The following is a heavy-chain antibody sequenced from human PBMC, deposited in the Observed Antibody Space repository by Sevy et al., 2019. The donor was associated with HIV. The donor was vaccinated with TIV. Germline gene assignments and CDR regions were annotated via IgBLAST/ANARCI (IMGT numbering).Heavy chain of an antibody. D-gene: IGHD1-7*01. Sequence: SETLSLTCAVSGYSISSDDYWVWIRQPPGKGLKWIGNIYHSGNTYYNPSLKSRVTMSLDTSMNQFSLRLTSVTAADTAVYYCARTLRGNFETRATAFNIWGQGTMVTVSS. CDR2: IYHSGNT. V-gene: IGHV4-38-2*01. CDR1: GYSISSDDY. CDR3: ARTLRGNFETRATAFNI. J-gene: IGHJ3*02.